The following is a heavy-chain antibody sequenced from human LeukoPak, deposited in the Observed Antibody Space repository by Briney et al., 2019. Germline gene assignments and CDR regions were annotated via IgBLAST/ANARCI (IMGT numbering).Heavy chain of an antibody. CDR2: ISGSGGST. CDR3: AKAPVTSCRGAYCYPFDY. V-gene: IGHV3-23*01. D-gene: IGHD2-21*01. J-gene: IGHJ4*02. Sequence: GGSLRLSCAASGFTFSTYGMTWVRQAPGKGLEWASAISGSGGSTYYADSVRGRFTISRDSSKNTLYLQMNSLRAEDAAVYYCAKAPVTSCRGAYCYPFDYWGQGTLVTVSS. CDR1: GFTFSTYG.